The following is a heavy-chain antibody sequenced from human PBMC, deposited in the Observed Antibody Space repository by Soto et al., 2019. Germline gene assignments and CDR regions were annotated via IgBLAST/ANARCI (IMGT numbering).Heavy chain of an antibody. CDR3: AKDLGLGDCSSTSCYLDAFDI. V-gene: IGHV3-23*01. J-gene: IGHJ3*02. CDR2: ISGSGGST. D-gene: IGHD2-2*01. CDR1: GFTFSSYA. Sequence: GGSLRLSCAASGFTFSSYAMSWVRQAPGKGLEWVSAISGSGGSTYYADSVKGRFTNSRDNSKNTLYLQMNSLRAEDTTVYYCAKDLGLGDCSSTSCYLDAFDIWGQGTMVTVSS.